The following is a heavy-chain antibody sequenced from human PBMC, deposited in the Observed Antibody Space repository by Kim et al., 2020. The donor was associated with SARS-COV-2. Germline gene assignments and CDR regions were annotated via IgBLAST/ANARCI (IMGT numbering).Heavy chain of an antibody. CDR1: GYTFTSYD. V-gene: IGHV1-8*01. D-gene: IGHD6-19*01. CDR3: ACGYSSGWGFDY. J-gene: IGHJ4*02. Sequence: ASVKVSCKASGYTFTSYDINWVRQATGQGLEWMGWMNPNSGNTGYAQKFQGRVTMTRNTSISTAYMELSSLRSEDTAVYYCACGYSSGWGFDYWGQGTLVTVSS. CDR2: MNPNSGNT.